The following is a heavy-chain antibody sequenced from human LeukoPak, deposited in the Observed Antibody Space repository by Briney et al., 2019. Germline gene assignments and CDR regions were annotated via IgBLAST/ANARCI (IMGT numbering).Heavy chain of an antibody. CDR3: ARVVDGSGRPLDY. V-gene: IGHV3-66*01. CDR1: EFSVGSNY. Sequence: GGSLRLSCAASEFSVGSNYMTWVRQAPGKGLEWVSLIYSGGSTYYADSVKGRFTISRDNAKNSLYLQMNSLRAEDTALYYCARVVDGSGRPLDYWGQGTLVTVSS. J-gene: IGHJ4*02. CDR2: IYSGGST. D-gene: IGHD3-10*01.